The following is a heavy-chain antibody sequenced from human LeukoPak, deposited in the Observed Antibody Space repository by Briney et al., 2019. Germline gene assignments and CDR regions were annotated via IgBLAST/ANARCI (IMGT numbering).Heavy chain of an antibody. V-gene: IGHV1-8*01. D-gene: IGHD3-22*01. Sequence: SVKVSCKASGYTFTSYDITWVRQASGEGLEWMGWMNPNNGNTGYAQRFQGRVTLTRDTSISTAYMELSSLRSEDTAVYYCARGFLDYDSSDYAFSYYWGQGTLVTVSS. CDR1: GYTFTSYD. J-gene: IGHJ4*02. CDR3: ARGFLDYDSSDYAFSYY. CDR2: MNPNNGNT.